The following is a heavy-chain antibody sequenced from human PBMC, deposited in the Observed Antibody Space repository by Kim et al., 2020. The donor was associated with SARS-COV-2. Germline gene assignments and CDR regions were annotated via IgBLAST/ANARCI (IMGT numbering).Heavy chain of an antibody. D-gene: IGHD3-10*01. CDR3: ARDSGDYYGSGSYRRRGPGPFDY. V-gene: IGHV3-30-3*01. CDR1: GFTFSSYA. J-gene: IGHJ4*02. CDR2: ISYDGSNK. Sequence: GGSLRLSCAASGFTFSSYAMHWVRQAPGKGLEWVAVISYDGSNKYYADSVKGRFTISRDNSKNTLYLQMNSLRAEDTAVYYCARDSGDYYGSGSYRRRGPGPFDYWGQGTLVTVSS.